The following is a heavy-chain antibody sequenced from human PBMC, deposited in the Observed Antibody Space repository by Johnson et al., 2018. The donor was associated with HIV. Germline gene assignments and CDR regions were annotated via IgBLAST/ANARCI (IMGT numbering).Heavy chain of an antibody. D-gene: IGHD6-13*01. Sequence: EVQLVESGGGLVQPGGSLRLSCAASGFTFSNYATSWVRQAPGKGLEWVSAISGSGDNTFYVDSVKGRFTISRDNSKNTLYLQMNSLRVEDTALYYCTKEQGISGTVDAFDIWGQGTMVTVSS. J-gene: IGHJ3*02. V-gene: IGHV3-23*04. CDR2: ISGSGDNT. CDR3: TKEQGISGTVDAFDI. CDR1: GFTFSNYA.